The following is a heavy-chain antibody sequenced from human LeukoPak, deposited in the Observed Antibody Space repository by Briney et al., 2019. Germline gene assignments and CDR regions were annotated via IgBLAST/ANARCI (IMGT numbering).Heavy chain of an antibody. CDR1: GFIFNIYC. CDR3: ARDSSGYSTLSDY. J-gene: IGHJ4*02. V-gene: IGHV3-33*01. D-gene: IGHD3-22*01. Sequence: GGSLRLLCAACGFIFNIYCMLWARQASGKGLVWVAVIWYDGSNKYYADHVKGRFTISKDNSKNTLYLQMNSLRAEDTAVYYCARDSSGYSTLSDYWGQGTLVTVSS. CDR2: IWYDGSNK.